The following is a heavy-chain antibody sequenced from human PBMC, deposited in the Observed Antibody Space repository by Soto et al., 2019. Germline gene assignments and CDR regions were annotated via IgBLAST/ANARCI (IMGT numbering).Heavy chain of an antibody. Sequence: PGGSLRLSCAASGLNFSNYAINSVRKTPGKGLKRVSGLSDSGGSTYYAQSVKGRFTISRDNSKNTLYLQMNSLRAEDTAVYYCARDQLSSSWLLIDYWGQGTLVTVSS. J-gene: IGHJ4*02. D-gene: IGHD6-13*01. V-gene: IGHV3-23*01. CDR3: ARDQLSSSWLLIDY. CDR2: LSDSGGST. CDR1: GLNFSNYA.